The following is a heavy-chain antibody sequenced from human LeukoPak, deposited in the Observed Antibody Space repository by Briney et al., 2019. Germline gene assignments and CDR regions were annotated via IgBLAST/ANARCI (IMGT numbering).Heavy chain of an antibody. V-gene: IGHV1-18*01. J-gene: IGHJ4*02. Sequence: ASVKVSCKASGDTFSTYVISWLRQAPGQGLEWMGWINCYTGNTDYAQKFKGRVSMTTDTSTNTAYMELRSLTYDDTAVYYCSREDQFYYNSSGSHDWGQGTLVTVSS. CDR2: INCYTGNT. CDR3: SREDQFYYNSSGSHD. CDR1: GDTFSTYV. D-gene: IGHD3-22*01.